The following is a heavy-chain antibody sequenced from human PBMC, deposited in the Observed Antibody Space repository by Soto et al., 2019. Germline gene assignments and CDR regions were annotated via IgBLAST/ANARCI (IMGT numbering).Heavy chain of an antibody. CDR2: ISYDGSNK. V-gene: IGHV3-30-3*01. J-gene: IGHJ6*02. D-gene: IGHD2-21*02. Sequence: PGGSLRLSCAASGFTFSSYAMHWVRQAPGKGLEWVAVISYDGSNKYYADSVKGRFTISRDNSKNTLYLQMNSLRAEDTAVYYCAKGGVVVTAISMDVWGQGTTVTVSS. CDR1: GFTFSSYA. CDR3: AKGGVVVTAISMDV.